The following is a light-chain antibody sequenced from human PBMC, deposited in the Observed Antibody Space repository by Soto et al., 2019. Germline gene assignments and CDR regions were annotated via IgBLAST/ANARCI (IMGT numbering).Light chain of an antibody. CDR2: GAS. CDR3: QQYAGSRT. Sequence: EIVMTQSQATLSVSPGEGASLXCRASQSVSSKLAWYQQKPGQAPRLLIYGASTRATGIPARFSGSGSGTDFTLTISRLEPEDFAVYYCQQYAGSRTFGQGTKVDIK. CDR1: QSVSSK. J-gene: IGKJ1*01. V-gene: IGKV3-15*01.